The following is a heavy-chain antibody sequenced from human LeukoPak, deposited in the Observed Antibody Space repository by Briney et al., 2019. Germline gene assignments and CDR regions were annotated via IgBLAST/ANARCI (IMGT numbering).Heavy chain of an antibody. CDR1: GDTFTTYA. J-gene: IGHJ5*02. CDR3: ARAGIPGYCTNVTCSNWLDP. CDR2: IIPMFATP. D-gene: IGHD2-8*01. V-gene: IGHV1-69*06. Sequence: SVKASCKASGDTFTTYAIIWVRQAPGQGLGWRGGIIPMFATPNYAQRLRGRVTITADKSTTTAYMELSSLRSEDTAVYYCARAGIPGYCTNVTCSNWLDPWGQGTLVTVSS.